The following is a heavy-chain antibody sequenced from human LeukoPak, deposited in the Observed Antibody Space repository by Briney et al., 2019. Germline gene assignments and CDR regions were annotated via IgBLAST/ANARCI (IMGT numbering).Heavy chain of an antibody. CDR1: GGTFSSYA. V-gene: IGHV1-69*06. J-gene: IGHJ5*02. D-gene: IGHD3-22*01. Sequence: GASVKVSCKASGGTFSSYAISWVRQAPGQGLEWMGGIIPIFGTANYAQKFQGRVTITADKSTSTAYMELSSLRSEDTAVYYCARAHDSSGYYPAFDPWGQGTLVTVSS. CDR3: ARAHDSSGYYPAFDP. CDR2: IIPIFGTA.